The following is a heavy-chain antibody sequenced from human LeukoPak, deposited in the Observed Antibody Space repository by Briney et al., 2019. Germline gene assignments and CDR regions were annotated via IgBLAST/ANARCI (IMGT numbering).Heavy chain of an antibody. CDR3: ARDWIRYYYDSSGHFNY. CDR1: GGTFSSYA. D-gene: IGHD3-22*01. J-gene: IGHJ4*02. V-gene: IGHV1-69*04. CDR2: ITPILGIA. Sequence: ASVKVSCKASGGTFSSYAISWVRQAPGQGLEWMGRITPILGIANYAQKFQGRVTITADKSTSTAYMELSSLRSEDTAVYYCARDWIRYYYDSSGHFNYWGQGTLVTVSS.